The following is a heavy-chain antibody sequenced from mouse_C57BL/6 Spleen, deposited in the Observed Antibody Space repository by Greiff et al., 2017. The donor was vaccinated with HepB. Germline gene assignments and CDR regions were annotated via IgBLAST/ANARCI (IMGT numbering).Heavy chain of an antibody. V-gene: IGHV5-4*01. CDR2: ISDGGSYT. CDR3: AREGLRPAWFAY. Sequence: DVKLVESGGGLVKPGGSLKLSCAASGFTFSSYAMSWVRQTPEKRLEWVATISDGGSYTYYPDNVKGRFTISRDNAKNNLYLQMSHLKSEDTAMYYCAREGLRPAWFAYWGQGTLVTVSA. D-gene: IGHD2-4*01. CDR1: GFTFSSYA. J-gene: IGHJ3*01.